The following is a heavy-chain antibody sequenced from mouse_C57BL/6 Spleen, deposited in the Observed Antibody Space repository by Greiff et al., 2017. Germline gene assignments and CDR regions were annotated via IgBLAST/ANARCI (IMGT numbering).Heavy chain of an antibody. Sequence: EVMLVESGGGLVKPGGSLKISCAASGFTFSDYGMHWVRQAPEKGLEWVAYISSGSSTIYYADTVKGRFTISRDNAKNTLFLQMTSLRSEDTAMYYCAVSNSFAYWGQGTLVTVSA. CDR3: AVSNSFAY. V-gene: IGHV5-17*01. CDR2: ISSGSSTI. CDR1: GFTFSDYG. J-gene: IGHJ3*01. D-gene: IGHD2-5*01.